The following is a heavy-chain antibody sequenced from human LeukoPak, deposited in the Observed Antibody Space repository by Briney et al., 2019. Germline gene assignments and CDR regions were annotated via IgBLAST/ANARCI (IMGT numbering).Heavy chain of an antibody. V-gene: IGHV1-2*02. J-gene: IGHJ4*02. CDR1: GYTFTSYG. CDR2: INPNSGGT. CDR3: ARGHCSSTSCYNFDY. D-gene: IGHD2-2*01. Sequence: ASVKVSCKASGYTFTSYGISWVRQAPGQGLEWMGWINPNSGGTNYAQKFQGRVTMTRDTSISTAYMELSRLRSDDTAVYYCARGHCSSTSCYNFDYWGQGTLVTVSS.